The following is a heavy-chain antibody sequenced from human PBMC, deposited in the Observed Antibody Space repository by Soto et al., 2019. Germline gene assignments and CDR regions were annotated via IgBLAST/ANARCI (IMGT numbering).Heavy chain of an antibody. CDR1: GGCISRSGFQ. CDR3: ARRERAPGTASCFPP. J-gene: IGHJ5*02. V-gene: IGHV4-39*01. CDR2: IYYSGST. Sequence: SGTLALACTVSGGCISRSGFQWAWIRQPPGKGLEWIGSIYYSGSTYYSPSLKSRVTISVDTSKNQFSLKLSSVTAADTAVYYCARRERAPGTASCFPPSGQGSLLTVS. D-gene: IGHD6-13*01.